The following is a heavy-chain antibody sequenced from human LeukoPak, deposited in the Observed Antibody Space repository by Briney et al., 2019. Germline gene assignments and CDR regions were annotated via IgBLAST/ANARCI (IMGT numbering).Heavy chain of an antibody. D-gene: IGHD3-22*01. CDR1: GGTFSSYT. CDR2: IIPILGIA. V-gene: IGHV1-69*02. CDR3: ARGGYYYDSSGYLDI. J-gene: IGHJ3*02. Sequence: SVKVSCKASGGTFSSYTISWVRQAPGQGLEWMGRIIPILGIANYAQKFQGRVTITADKSTSSAYMELSSLRSEDTAVYYCARGGYYYDSSGYLDIWGQGTMVTVSS.